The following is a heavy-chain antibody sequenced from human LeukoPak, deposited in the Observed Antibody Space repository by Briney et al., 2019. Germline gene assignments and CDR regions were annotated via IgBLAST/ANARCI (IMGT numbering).Heavy chain of an antibody. J-gene: IGHJ4*02. CDR3: AKEELPNDY. CDR2: ISRMGVTT. V-gene: IGHV3-23*01. Sequence: GGSLRLSCAVSGFTLNSNAMCWVRQAPGKGLEWVSGISRMGVTTYYADSVKGRFTISRDTSKNTLYLQMNTLRPEDTAVYYCAKEELPNDYWGQGTLVTVSS. D-gene: IGHD1-7*01. CDR1: GFTLNSNA.